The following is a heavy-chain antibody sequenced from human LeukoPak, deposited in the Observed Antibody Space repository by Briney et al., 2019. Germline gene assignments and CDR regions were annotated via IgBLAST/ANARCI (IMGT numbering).Heavy chain of an antibody. CDR1: GLTFSSYA. D-gene: IGHD4-17*01. CDR3: AKDNYGDRLDY. J-gene: IGHJ4*02. CDR2: ISYDGSNK. V-gene: IGHV3-30*18. Sequence: PGGSLRLSCAASGLTFSSYAMSWVRQAPGKGLEWVAVISYDGSNKYYADSVKGRFTISRDNSKNTLYLQMNSLRAEDTAVYYCAKDNYGDRLDYWGQGTLVTVSS.